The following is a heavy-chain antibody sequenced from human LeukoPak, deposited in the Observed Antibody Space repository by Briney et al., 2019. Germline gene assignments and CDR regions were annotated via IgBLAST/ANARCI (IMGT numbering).Heavy chain of an antibody. Sequence: SETLSLTCTVSGGSISSYYWSWIRQPPGKGLEWIGYIYYSGSANYNPSLKSRVTISVDTSKNQFSLKLSSVTAADTAVYYCARELGGYLNWFDPWGHGTLVTVSS. CDR3: ARELGGYLNWFDP. D-gene: IGHD3-10*01. J-gene: IGHJ5*02. V-gene: IGHV4-59*08. CDR2: IYYSGSA. CDR1: GGSISSYY.